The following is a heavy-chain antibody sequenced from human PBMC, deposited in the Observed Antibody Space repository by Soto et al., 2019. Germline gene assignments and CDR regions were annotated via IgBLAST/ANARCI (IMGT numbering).Heavy chain of an antibody. CDR1: GGTFSSYT. J-gene: IGHJ4*02. V-gene: IGHV1-69*04. D-gene: IGHD1-7*01. CDR2: IIPILGIA. CDR3: ARESSITGTRIDY. Sequence: SVKVSCKASGGTFSSYTISWVRQAPGQGLEWMGRIIPILGIANYAQKFQGRVTITADKSTSTAYMELSSLRSEDTAVYYCARESSITGTRIDYWGQGTLVTVSS.